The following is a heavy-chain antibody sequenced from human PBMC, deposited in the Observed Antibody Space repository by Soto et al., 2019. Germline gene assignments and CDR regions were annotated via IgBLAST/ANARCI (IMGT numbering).Heavy chain of an antibody. V-gene: IGHV4-59*01. CDR1: GGSIGNYY. D-gene: IGHD3-3*01. Sequence: PXETLSLTCTVSGGSIGNYYWSWIGQPPGKGLEWIGYIHYSGSTWYNPSLKSRVTISVDKSRNQFSLKLSSVTAADTAVYFCEKNLYGYYVNPDIWGQGTMVTVSS. CDR2: IHYSGST. CDR3: EKNLYGYYVNPDI. J-gene: IGHJ3*02.